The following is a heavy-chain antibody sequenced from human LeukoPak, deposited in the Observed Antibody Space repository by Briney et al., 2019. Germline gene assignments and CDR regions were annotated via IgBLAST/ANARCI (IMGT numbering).Heavy chain of an antibody. V-gene: IGHV4-31*03. D-gene: IGHD2-2*01. CDR2: IYYSGST. Sequence: SETLSLTCTVSGGSISSGGYYWSWIRQHPGKGLEWIGYIYYSGSTYYNPSLKSRVTIFVDTSKNHFSLNLSSVTAADTAVYYCARARGYCSSTSCYALYFDYWGQGTLVTVSS. CDR3: ARARGYCSSTSCYALYFDY. J-gene: IGHJ4*02. CDR1: GGSISSGGYY.